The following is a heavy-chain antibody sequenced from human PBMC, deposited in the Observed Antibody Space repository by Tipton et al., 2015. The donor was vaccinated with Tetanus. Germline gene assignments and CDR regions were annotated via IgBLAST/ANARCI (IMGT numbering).Heavy chain of an antibody. CDR2: IYYTGTT. Sequence: TLSLTCIVSGDSIRSGSHYWNWIRQPPGKGLEWIGYIYYTGTTFYNPSLKGRVTISVDTSRNQLSLKVTSLTAADTAVYYCARPARGAVTGLAPDGFDIWGPGALVTVSS. V-gene: IGHV4-31*03. CDR3: ARPARGAVTGLAPDGFDI. D-gene: IGHD6-19*01. CDR1: GDSIRSGSHY. J-gene: IGHJ3*02.